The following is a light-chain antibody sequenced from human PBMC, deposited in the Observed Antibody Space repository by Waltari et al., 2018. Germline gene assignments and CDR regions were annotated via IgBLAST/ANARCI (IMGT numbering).Light chain of an antibody. V-gene: IGKV3-20*01. CDR1: QSVSSSY. CDR2: GAS. J-gene: IGKJ2*01. CDR3: QQYGSSPRT. Sequence: EIVLTQSPGTLSLSPGERATLSCRASQSVSSSYLAWYQQKPGQAPRLLIYGASSRATGIPDRFIGSVSGTDFTLTISRLEPEDFAVYYCQQYGSSPRTFGQGTKLEI.